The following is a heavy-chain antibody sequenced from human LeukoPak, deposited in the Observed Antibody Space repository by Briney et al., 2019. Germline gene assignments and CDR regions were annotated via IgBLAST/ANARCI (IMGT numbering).Heavy chain of an antibody. CDR1: GGSISGYY. CDR2: IYTSEST. V-gene: IGHV4-4*07. J-gene: IGHJ4*02. D-gene: IGHD3-10*01. CDR3: ARGLWFGDENPPYFDY. Sequence: PSETLSLTCTVSGGSISGYYWSWIRQPAGKGLEWIGRIYTSESTNYNPSLKSRVTISVDTSRNQFSLKLSSVTAADTAVYYCARGLWFGDENPPYFDYWGQGILVTVSS.